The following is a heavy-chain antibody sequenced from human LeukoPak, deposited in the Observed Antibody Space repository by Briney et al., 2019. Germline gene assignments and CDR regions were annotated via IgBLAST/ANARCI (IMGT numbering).Heavy chain of an antibody. CDR2: VYVTGST. D-gene: IGHD6-13*01. V-gene: IGHV4-4*07. J-gene: IGHJ5*02. Sequence: SETLSLTCTVPGDSFSTYYWSWIRQPAGKGLEWIGRVYVTGSTNLSPALQSRVTMSVDTSKNQFSLKLSSVTAADTAVYYCARGKYSSSWYNPWFDPWGQGTLVTVSS. CDR3: ARGKYSSSWYNPWFDP. CDR1: GDSFSTYY.